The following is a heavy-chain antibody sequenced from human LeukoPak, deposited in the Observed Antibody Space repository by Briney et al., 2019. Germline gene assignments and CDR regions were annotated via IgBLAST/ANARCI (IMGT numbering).Heavy chain of an antibody. CDR3: ATSGVVVDAFDI. V-gene: IGHV5-51*01. Sequence: GESLKISCKGSGYSFPSYWIGWVPQIPRKGVEWMGIIYPGDSDTRYSPSFQGQVTISADKSISTAYLQWSSLKASDTAMYYCATSGVVVDAFDIWGQGTMVTVSS. CDR2: IYPGDSDT. J-gene: IGHJ3*02. CDR1: GYSFPSYW. D-gene: IGHD2-15*01.